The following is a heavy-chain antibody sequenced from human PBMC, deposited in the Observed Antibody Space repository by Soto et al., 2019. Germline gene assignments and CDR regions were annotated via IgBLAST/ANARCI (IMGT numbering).Heavy chain of an antibody. Sequence: EVQLVESGGGLVQPGGSLRLSCAASGFTVISNYMTWVRQAPGKGLEGVSVIYSGGSTYYADSVKGRFTISRDNSKNTLYLQMDSLRDEDTAVYYCARTIVGATFYYYGMDVWGQGTTVTVSS. CDR2: IYSGGST. J-gene: IGHJ6*02. V-gene: IGHV3-66*01. CDR1: GFTVISNY. D-gene: IGHD1-26*01. CDR3: ARTIVGATFYYYGMDV.